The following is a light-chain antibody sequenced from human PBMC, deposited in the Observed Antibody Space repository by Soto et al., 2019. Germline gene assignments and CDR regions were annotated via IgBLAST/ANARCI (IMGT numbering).Light chain of an antibody. J-gene: IGLJ1*01. CDR3: TSYTRASTFV. CDR1: SSDVGAYNY. CDR2: EVS. V-gene: IGLV2-14*01. Sequence: QSALTQPASVSGSPGQSITISCTGTSSDVGAYNYVSWFQQHPGKAPKLMIYEVSNRPSGVSSRFSGFKSGNTASLTISGIQAEDEADYYCTSYTRASTFVFGTGTKLTVL.